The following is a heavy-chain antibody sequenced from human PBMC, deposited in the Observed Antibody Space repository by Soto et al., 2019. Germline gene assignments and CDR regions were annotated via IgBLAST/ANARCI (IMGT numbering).Heavy chain of an antibody. Sequence: SETLSLTCTVSGGSISSTTYYWGWIRQPPGKGLGWIGSIYYSGTTYYNPSLKSRVTISVDTSKNQFSLRLNSVTAADTAVYYCARHDYYGSGYNWFDPWGQGTLVTVSS. J-gene: IGHJ5*02. CDR2: IYYSGTT. CDR1: GGSISSTTYY. D-gene: IGHD3-10*01. V-gene: IGHV4-39*01. CDR3: ARHDYYGSGYNWFDP.